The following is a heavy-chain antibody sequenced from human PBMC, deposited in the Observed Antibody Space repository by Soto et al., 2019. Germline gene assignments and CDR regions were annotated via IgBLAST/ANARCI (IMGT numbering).Heavy chain of an antibody. Sequence: EVQLLESGGGLVQPGGSLRLSCAASGFTFSSYAMSWVRQAPGKGLEWVSAISGSGGSTYYADSVKGRFTISRDNSKNSLYLQMNGLRAEDTAVYYCAKVQRITLRGVVIHQRDAFDIWGQGTMVTVSS. J-gene: IGHJ3*02. V-gene: IGHV3-23*01. CDR2: ISGSGGST. D-gene: IGHD3-22*01. CDR1: GFTFSSYA. CDR3: AKVQRITLRGVVIHQRDAFDI.